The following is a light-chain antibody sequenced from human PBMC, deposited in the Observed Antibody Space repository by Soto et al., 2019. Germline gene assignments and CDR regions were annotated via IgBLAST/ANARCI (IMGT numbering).Light chain of an antibody. Sequence: QPVLTQPPSASGTPGQRVTISCSGSSSNLGSNTVNWYQQLPGTAPKVLIYTNNQRPSGVPDRFSGSKSGTAASLAISGLQSEDETDYYCAAWDDSLNGVIFGGGTKVTVL. CDR3: AAWDDSLNGVI. J-gene: IGLJ2*01. V-gene: IGLV1-44*01. CDR2: TNN. CDR1: SSNLGSNT.